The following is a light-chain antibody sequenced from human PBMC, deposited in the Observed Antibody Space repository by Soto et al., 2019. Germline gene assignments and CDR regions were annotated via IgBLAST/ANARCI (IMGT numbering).Light chain of an antibody. J-gene: IGLJ2*01. CDR2: DNN. CDR3: ATWDSSLIAGV. V-gene: IGLV1-51*01. CDR1: SSNIGNNF. Sequence: QSVLTQPPSVSAAPGQKVTISCSGSSSNIGNNFVFWYQHLPGTAPKLLIYDNNKRPSGIPDRFSGTKSGTSATLGITGLQTGDEAHYYCATWDSSLIAGVFGGGTKLTVL.